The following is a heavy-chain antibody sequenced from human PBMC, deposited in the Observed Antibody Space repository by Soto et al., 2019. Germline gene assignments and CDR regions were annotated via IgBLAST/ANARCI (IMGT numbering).Heavy chain of an antibody. CDR2: IYYSGST. CDR1: GGSISSGGYY. CDR3: ARDARFGELSAFDY. D-gene: IGHD3-10*01. J-gene: IGHJ4*02. V-gene: IGHV4-31*03. Sequence: QVQLQESGPGLVKPSQTLSLTCTVSGGSISSGGYYWSWIRQHPGTGLEWIGYIYYSGSTYYNPSLKSRVTISVDTTKNQFSLKLSSVTAADTAVYYCARDARFGELSAFDYWGQGTLVTVSS.